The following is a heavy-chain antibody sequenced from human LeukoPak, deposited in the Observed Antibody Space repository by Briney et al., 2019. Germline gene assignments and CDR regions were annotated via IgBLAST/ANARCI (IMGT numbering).Heavy chain of an antibody. CDR3: ARLGKSSGYGYYYYYYMDV. CDR2: INHSGST. CDR1: ELTLSSNY. J-gene: IGHJ6*03. Sequence: GSLRLSCAASELTLSSNYMSWIRQPPGKGLEWIGEINHSGSTNYNPSLKCRVTISVDTSKNQFSLKLSSVTAADTAVYYCARLGKSSGYGYYYYYYMDVWGKGTTVTISS. V-gene: IGHV4-34*01. D-gene: IGHD5-12*01.